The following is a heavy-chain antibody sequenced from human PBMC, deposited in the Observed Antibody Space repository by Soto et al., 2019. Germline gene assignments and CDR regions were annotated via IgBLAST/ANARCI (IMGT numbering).Heavy chain of an antibody. CDR2: IIPIFGTA. D-gene: IGHD6-13*01. V-gene: IGHV1-69*13. J-gene: IGHJ6*02. CDR1: GGTFSSYA. Sequence: SVKVSCKASGGTFSSYAISWVRQASGQGLEWMGGIIPIFGTANYAQKFQGRVTITADESTSTAYMELSSLRSEDTAVYYCAREMAAGPYCYYGMDVWGQGITVSVSS. CDR3: AREMAAGPYCYYGMDV.